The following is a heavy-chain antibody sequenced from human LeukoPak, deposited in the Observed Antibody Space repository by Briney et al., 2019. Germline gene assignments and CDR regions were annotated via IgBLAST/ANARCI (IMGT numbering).Heavy chain of an antibody. D-gene: IGHD1-1*01. CDR3: AKGRLERLYDFDY. J-gene: IGHJ4*02. CDR1: GFTFSNAW. V-gene: IGHV3-15*01. CDR2: IKSNTDGGTT. Sequence: GGSLRLSCAVSGFTFSNAWMTWVRQAPGKGLEWVGHIKSNTDGGTTDYAAPVKDRFSISRDDSKNTLYLQMNSLRAEDTAVYYCAKGRLERLYDFDYWGQGTLVTVSS.